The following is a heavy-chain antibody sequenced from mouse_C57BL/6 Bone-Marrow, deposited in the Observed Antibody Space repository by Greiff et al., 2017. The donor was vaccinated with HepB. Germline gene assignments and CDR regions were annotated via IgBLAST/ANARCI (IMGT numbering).Heavy chain of an antibody. CDR2: INPSNGGT. CDR3: ARGMVTTGYYYAMDY. V-gene: IGHV1-53*01. CDR1: GYTFTSYW. Sequence: VQLQQPGTELVKPGASVKLSCKASGYTFTSYWMHWVKQRPGQGLEWIGNINPSNGGTNYNEKFKSKATLTVDKSSSTAYMQLSSLTSEDSAVYYCARGMVTTGYYYAMDYWGQGTSVTVSS. J-gene: IGHJ4*01. D-gene: IGHD2-10*02.